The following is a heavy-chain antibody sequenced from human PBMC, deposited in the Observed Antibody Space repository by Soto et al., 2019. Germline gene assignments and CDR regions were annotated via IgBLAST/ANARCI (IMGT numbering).Heavy chain of an antibody. CDR3: ARIVDPCGGDCRVFYFDY. Sequence: QVTLKESGPVVVKPTETLTLTCTVSGFSLSDVRMGVSWIRQPPGKALEWLAHIFSTDEISYSTSLKSRLTIAKDTSKSQVDLTMPNMDPVDTATYYCARIVDPCGGDCRVFYFDYWGQGTLVTVSS. CDR1: GFSLSDVRMG. CDR2: IFSTDEI. D-gene: IGHD2-21*02. J-gene: IGHJ4*02. V-gene: IGHV2-26*01.